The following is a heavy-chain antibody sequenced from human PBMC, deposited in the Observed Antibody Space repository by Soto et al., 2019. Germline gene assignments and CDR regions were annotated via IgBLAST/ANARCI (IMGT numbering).Heavy chain of an antibody. CDR3: ARVHLVRTSSYYCGMDV. CDR1: GCAFSNYR. J-gene: IGHJ6*02. D-gene: IGHD6-6*01. Sequence: GGSMSLSSATSGCAFSNYRMNEVRQAQVKGLEWVASISGSGKDTFYRDSVKGRFTISRDNAESSLVLQMNSLTVDDTAVYHCARVHLVRTSSYYCGMDVWGPGTTVTSP. CDR2: ISGSGKDT. V-gene: IGHV3-21*06.